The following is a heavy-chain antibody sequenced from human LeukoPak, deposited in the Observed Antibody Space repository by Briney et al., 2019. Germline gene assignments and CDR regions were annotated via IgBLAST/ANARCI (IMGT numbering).Heavy chain of an antibody. CDR2: IYHSGST. J-gene: IGHJ4*02. CDR1: GYSINSGFY. D-gene: IGHD3-22*01. V-gene: IGHV4-38-2*02. Sequence: PSETLSLTCTVSGYSINSGFYWGWIRQPPGKGLEWIGSIYHSGSTHYKSSLKSRVTISVDTSKNQLSLKLTSVTAADTAVYYCARSGQTYYYDSSGQRGFDYWGQGTLVTVSS. CDR3: ARSGQTYYYDSSGQRGFDY.